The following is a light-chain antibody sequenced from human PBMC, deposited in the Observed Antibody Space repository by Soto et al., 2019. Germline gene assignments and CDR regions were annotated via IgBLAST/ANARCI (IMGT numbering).Light chain of an antibody. CDR3: HQYNNWPPYT. CDR2: GAS. Sequence: EIAMTQSPATLSVSPGERATLSCRASQSVSSNLAWYQQKPGQAPRLLIYGASTRATGIPARFSGSGSGTEFTLTISSLQSEDFAVYYCHQYNNWPPYTFGQGTKLEIK. V-gene: IGKV3-15*01. J-gene: IGKJ2*01. CDR1: QSVSSN.